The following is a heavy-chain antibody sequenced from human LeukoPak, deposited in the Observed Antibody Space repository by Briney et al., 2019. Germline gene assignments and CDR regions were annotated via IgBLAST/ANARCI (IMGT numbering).Heavy chain of an antibody. J-gene: IGHJ4*02. V-gene: IGHV4-59*08. Sequence: PSETLSHTCTVSGGSISSYFWSWIRQPPGKGLEWIGFISYRGNTNYNPSLKSRVTLSVDASKNQFSLKLSSVTAADTAVYYCARLAADSNDYWGQGTLVTVSS. CDR2: ISYRGNT. CDR3: ARLAADSNDY. D-gene: IGHD2-15*01. CDR1: GGSISSYF.